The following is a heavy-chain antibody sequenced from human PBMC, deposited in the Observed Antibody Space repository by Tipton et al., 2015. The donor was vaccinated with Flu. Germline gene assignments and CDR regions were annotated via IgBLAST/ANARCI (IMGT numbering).Heavy chain of an antibody. Sequence: TLSLTCTVSGGPISSSSHYWGWIRQSPGRGLEWVGSIYYTGYPYHNPSLRSRLAMSVDTSKNQFSLKMSSVTAADTAVYYCARAPGRPCSANACPNWFDPCGQGTLVTVSS. D-gene: IGHD2-15*01. CDR1: GGPISSSSHY. V-gene: IGHV4-39*07. CDR3: ARAPGRPCSANACPNWFDP. CDR2: IYYTGYP. J-gene: IGHJ5*02.